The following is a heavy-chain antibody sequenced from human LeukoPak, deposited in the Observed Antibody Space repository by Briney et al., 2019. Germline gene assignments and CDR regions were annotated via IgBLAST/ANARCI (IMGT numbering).Heavy chain of an antibody. CDR1: GGSISSSSYY. D-gene: IGHD3-10*01. V-gene: IGHV4-39*01. J-gene: IGHJ6*02. CDR3: ARLGSTGLDYYYYGMDV. Sequence: SETLSLTCTVSGGSISSSSYYWGWIRQPPGKGLEWIGSIYYSGSTYYNPSLKSRVTISVDTSKNQFSLKLSSVTATDTAVYYCARLGSTGLDYYYYGMDVWGQGTTVTVSS. CDR2: IYYSGST.